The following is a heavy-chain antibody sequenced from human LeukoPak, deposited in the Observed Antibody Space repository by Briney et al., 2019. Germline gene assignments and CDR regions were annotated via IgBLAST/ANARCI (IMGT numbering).Heavy chain of an antibody. V-gene: IGHV1-2*02. CDR1: GYTFTGYY. CDR3: ARKRDGSYGAFDI. CDR2: INPNSGGT. D-gene: IGHD1-26*01. J-gene: IGHJ3*02. Sequence: ASVKVSCKASGYTFTGYYMHWVRQAPGQGLEWMGWINPNSGGTNYAQKFQGRVTMTRDTSISTAYMELSRLRSDDTAVYYCARKRDGSYGAFDIWGQGTMVTASS.